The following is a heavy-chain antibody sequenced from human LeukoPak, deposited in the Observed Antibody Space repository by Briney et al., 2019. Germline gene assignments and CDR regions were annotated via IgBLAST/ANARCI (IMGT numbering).Heavy chain of an antibody. CDR2: ISGTGSAV. V-gene: IGHV3-48*03. Sequence: GGSLRLSCAASGFSFITYAMNWVRQAPGKGLEWVSGISGTGSAVGYADSVKGRFTVSRDTSKRTVYLQMSGLRVDDTATYYCGKGSGTHYYFYYMDVWGKGTPVTVSS. D-gene: IGHD1-26*01. J-gene: IGHJ6*03. CDR3: GKGSGTHYYFYYMDV. CDR1: GFSFITYA.